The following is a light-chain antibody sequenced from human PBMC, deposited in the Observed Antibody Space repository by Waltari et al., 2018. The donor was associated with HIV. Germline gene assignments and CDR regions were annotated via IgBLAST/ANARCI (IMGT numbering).Light chain of an antibody. CDR3: QQSHLTPTA. Sequence: DIQMTQSPHHLSASVGDRVTILCRASQSIGNYLNWYVHKPGTAPKLLIYGASSLQSGVPSRFSGSGSGTDFALTISSLQPEDFATYYCQQSHLTPTAFGQGTKLEI. V-gene: IGKV1-39*01. CDR1: QSIGNY. CDR2: GAS. J-gene: IGKJ2*01.